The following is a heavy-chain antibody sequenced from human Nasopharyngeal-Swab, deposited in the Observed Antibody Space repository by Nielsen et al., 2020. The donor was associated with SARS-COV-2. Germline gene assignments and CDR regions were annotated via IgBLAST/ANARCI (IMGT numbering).Heavy chain of an antibody. CDR3: ARDGLDYDFWSAYFMDV. Sequence: GGSLRLSCAASGFTFSSYNMNWVRQAPGKGLEWVSSISSSSTYIYYADSVKGRFTISRDSAKNSLYLQMNSLRAEDTAVYYCARDGLDYDFWSAYFMDVRGQGTTVTVSS. CDR1: GFTFSSYN. J-gene: IGHJ6*02. D-gene: IGHD3-3*01. CDR2: ISSSSTYI. V-gene: IGHV3-21*01.